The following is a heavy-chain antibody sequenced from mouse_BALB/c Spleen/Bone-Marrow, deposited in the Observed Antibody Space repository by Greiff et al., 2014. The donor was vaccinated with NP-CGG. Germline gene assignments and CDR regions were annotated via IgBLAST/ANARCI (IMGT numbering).Heavy chain of an antibody. CDR2: LNPSNGHT. J-gene: IGHJ2*01. Sequence: QVQLKESGAELLKPGTSVKLSCKASGYTFTRYWMHWVKQRPGQGLEWIGELNPSNGHTNYNGKFKNKATVTVDKSSSTAYMQLSSLTSEDSAVYYCARMITTRGIDYWGQGTTLTVSP. CDR3: ARMITTRGIDY. D-gene: IGHD2-4*01. V-gene: IGHV1S81*02. CDR1: GYTFTRYW.